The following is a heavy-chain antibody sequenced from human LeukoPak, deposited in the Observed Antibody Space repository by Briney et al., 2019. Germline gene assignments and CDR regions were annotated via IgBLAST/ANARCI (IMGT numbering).Heavy chain of an antibody. V-gene: IGHV3-64*04. Sequence: AGGSLRLSCSASGFTFSSYAMHWVRQAPGKGLEYVSAISSNGGSTYYADSVKGRFTISRDNSKNTLYLQMNSLRAEDTAVYYCAKAGYSYGSYYFDYWGQGTLVTVSS. CDR3: AKAGYSYGSYYFDY. CDR2: ISSNGGST. J-gene: IGHJ4*02. CDR1: GFTFSSYA. D-gene: IGHD5-18*01.